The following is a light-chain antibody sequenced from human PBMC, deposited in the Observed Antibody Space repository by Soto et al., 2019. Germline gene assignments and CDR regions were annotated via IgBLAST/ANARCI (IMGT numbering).Light chain of an antibody. CDR2: LGS. J-gene: IGKJ1*01. V-gene: IGKV2-28*01. Sequence: DSVMTQSPLSLSVTPGEPASISCRSSQSLLHTNGYNYLDWYLQRPGQSPQLLIYLGSHRASGVPDRFSGSRSGTDFTLKISRVEAEDVGVYYWMQALRTRVEVGQGTKVQI. CDR3: MQALRTRVE. CDR1: QSLLHTNGYNY.